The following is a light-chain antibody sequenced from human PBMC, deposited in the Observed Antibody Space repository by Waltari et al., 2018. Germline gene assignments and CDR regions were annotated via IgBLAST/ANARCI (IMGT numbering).Light chain of an antibody. CDR1: QGIRNY. Sequence: DIQMTQSPSSLSAFVGDRVTITGRASQGIRNYLAWFQQKPGEDPRSLIYGTSSLRRGGPSKFSGSGSGTEFTLTISSLQPEVSATYYCQRYATDPFTFGQGTKLEIK. CDR3: QRYATDPFT. J-gene: IGKJ2*01. CDR2: GTS. V-gene: IGKV1-16*02.